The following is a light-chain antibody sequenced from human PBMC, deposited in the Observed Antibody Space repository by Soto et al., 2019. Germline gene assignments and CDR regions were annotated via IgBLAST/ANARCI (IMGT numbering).Light chain of an antibody. CDR3: SSYTGSNTLV. CDR1: SSDVGGYNY. J-gene: IGLJ2*01. Sequence: QSVLTQPASVSASPGQSITISCTGTSSDVGGYNYVSWYQQHPGRAPKLIIYDVSNRPSGVSTRFSGSKSGSTASLTISGLQAEDEADYYCSSYTGSNTLVFGGGPKLTVL. CDR2: DVS. V-gene: IGLV2-14*01.